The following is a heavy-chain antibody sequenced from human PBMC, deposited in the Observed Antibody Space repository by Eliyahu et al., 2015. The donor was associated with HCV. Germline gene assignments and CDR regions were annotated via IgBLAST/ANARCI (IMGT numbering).Heavy chain of an antibody. CDR2: IHYSGST. J-gene: IGHJ5*02. CDR1: GGSIXTYY. D-gene: IGHD6-19*01. Sequence: QVQLQESGPGLVKPSETLSLTCTVSGGSIXTYYWSWIRQPPGKGLXWIGYIHYSGSTNYNPPPKSRVTISVDTSKNQFSLNLTSVTAADTAVYYCASGGGGIAVAGTGGWFDPWGQGTLVTVSS. CDR3: ASGGGGIAVAGTGGWFDP. V-gene: IGHV4-59*01.